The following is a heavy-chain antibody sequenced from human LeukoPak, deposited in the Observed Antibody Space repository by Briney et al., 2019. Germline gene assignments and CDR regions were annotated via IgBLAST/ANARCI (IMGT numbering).Heavy chain of an antibody. CDR3: ASACSGGSCYSAY. V-gene: IGHV3-48*04. Sequence: GGSLRLSCAASGFTLSNYAMSWVRQAPGKGLGWVSYISSSSSNIYYADSVKGRFTISRDNAKNSLYLQMNSLRAEDTAVYYCASACSGGSCYSAYWGQGTLVTVSS. CDR1: GFTLSNYA. CDR2: ISSSSSNI. J-gene: IGHJ4*02. D-gene: IGHD2-15*01.